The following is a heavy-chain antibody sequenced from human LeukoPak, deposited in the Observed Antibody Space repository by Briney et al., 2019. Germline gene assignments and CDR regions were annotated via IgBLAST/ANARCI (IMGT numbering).Heavy chain of an antibody. J-gene: IGHJ6*02. CDR3: ARSGSSGWFGEDGMDV. V-gene: IGHV4-59*08. CDR2: IYYSGST. D-gene: IGHD3-10*01. CDR1: GGSISSYY. Sequence: SETLSLTCTVSGGSISSYYWSWIRQPPGEGLGWIGYIYYSGSTNYNPSLKSRVTISVDTSKNQFSLKLSSVTAADTAVYYCARSGSSGWFGEDGMDVWGQGTTVTVSS.